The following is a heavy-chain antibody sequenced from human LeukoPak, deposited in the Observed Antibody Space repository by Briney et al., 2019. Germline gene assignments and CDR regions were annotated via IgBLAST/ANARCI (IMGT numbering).Heavy chain of an antibody. Sequence: GGSLRLSCAASGFTFSDYAMHWVRQAPGKGLEWVAVISKDGSDKYYPGSVRGRFTISRDNSKNTLYLQMNSLRAEDTAVYYCARDIDDSSGYYRDYWGQGTLVTVSS. D-gene: IGHD3-22*01. CDR2: ISKDGSDK. V-gene: IGHV3-30*14. CDR3: ARDIDDSSGYYRDY. J-gene: IGHJ4*02. CDR1: GFTFSDYA.